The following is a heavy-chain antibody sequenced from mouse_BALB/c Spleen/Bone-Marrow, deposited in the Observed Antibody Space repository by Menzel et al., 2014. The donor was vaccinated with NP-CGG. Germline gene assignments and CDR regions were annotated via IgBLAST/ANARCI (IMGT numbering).Heavy chain of an antibody. CDR3: AMYYYGSSLFAY. V-gene: IGHV14-3*02. CDR2: IDPANGNT. J-gene: IGHJ3*01. CDR1: GFNIKDTY. D-gene: IGHD1-1*01. Sequence: VQLQQSGAELVKPGASVKLSCTASGFNIKDTYMHWVKQRPEQGLEWIGRIDPANGNTEYDPKFQGKATITADTSSNTAYLQLSSLTSEDTAVYYCAMYYYGSSLFAYWGQGTLVTVSA.